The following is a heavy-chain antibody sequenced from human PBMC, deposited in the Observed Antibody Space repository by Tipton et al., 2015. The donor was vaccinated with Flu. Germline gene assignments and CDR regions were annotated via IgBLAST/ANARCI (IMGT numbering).Heavy chain of an antibody. CDR1: GGSISSYY. CDR3: ARDSAAYYGMDV. J-gene: IGHJ6*02. V-gene: IGHV4-59*08. D-gene: IGHD6-13*01. CDR2: IYYSGST. Sequence: TLSLTCTVSGGSISSYYWSWIRQPPGKGLEWIGYIYYSGSTNYNPSLKSRVTISVDTSKNQFSLKLSSVTAADTAVYYCARDSAAYYGMDVWGQGTTVTVSS.